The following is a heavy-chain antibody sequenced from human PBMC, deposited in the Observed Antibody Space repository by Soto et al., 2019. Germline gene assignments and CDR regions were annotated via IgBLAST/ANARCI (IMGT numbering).Heavy chain of an antibody. D-gene: IGHD2-15*01. Sequence: QVQLVQSGAEVKKPGSSVKVSCKASGGTFSSYTISWVRQAPGQGLEWMGRIIPILGIANYAQKFQGRVTIPADKSTSTAYMELSSLRSEDTAVYYCARDLTTNTVVTPPADYWGQGTLVTVSS. CDR2: IIPILGIA. J-gene: IGHJ4*02. CDR1: GGTFSSYT. V-gene: IGHV1-69*08. CDR3: ARDLTTNTVVTPPADY.